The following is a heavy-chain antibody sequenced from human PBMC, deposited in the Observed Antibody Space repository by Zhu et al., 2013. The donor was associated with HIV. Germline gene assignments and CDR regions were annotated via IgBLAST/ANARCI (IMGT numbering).Heavy chain of an antibody. V-gene: IGHV1-3*01. D-gene: IGHD6-19*01. J-gene: IGHJ4*02. CDR2: INAGNGNT. CDR1: GYTFTSYA. Sequence: VQLVQSGAEVKKPGASVKVSCKASGYTFTSYAMHWVRQAPGQRLEWMGWINAGNGNTKYSQKFQGRVTITRDTSASTAYMELSSLRSEDTAVYYCARVRTGDDFGSGWYGVFDYWGQGTLVTVSS. CDR3: ARVRTGDDFGSGWYGVFDY.